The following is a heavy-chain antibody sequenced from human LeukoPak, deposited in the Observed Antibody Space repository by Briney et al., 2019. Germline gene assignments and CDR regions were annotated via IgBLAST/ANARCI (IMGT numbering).Heavy chain of an antibody. CDR3: AKDQYYDILTD. CDR2: IWYDGSNK. Sequence: GRPLRLSCAASGFTFSSYGMHWVRQAPGKGLEWVAVIWYDGSNKYYADSAKGRFTISRDNSKNTLYLQMNSLRAEDTAVYYCAKDQYYDILTDWGQGTLVTVSS. CDR1: GFTFSSYG. J-gene: IGHJ4*02. V-gene: IGHV3-33*06. D-gene: IGHD3-9*01.